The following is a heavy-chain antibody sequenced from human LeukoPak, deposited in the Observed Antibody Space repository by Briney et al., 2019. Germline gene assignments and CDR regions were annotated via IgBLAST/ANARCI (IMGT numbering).Heavy chain of an antibody. V-gene: IGHV3-23*01. CDR3: AKEVLGYFDF. CDR2: ITTNGRST. D-gene: IGHD4/OR15-4a*01. J-gene: IGHJ4*02. Sequence: GGSLRLSCTASGSTFSNYAMSWVRQAPGKRLDWVSAITTNGRSTYYADSVKGRITISRDNSKDTLYLQMNNLRAEDTALYYCAKEVLGYFDFWGQGTQVTVSS. CDR1: GSTFSNYA.